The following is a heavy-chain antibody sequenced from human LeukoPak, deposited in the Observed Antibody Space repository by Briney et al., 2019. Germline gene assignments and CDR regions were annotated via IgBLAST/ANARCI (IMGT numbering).Heavy chain of an antibody. D-gene: IGHD3-10*01. CDR1: GYSFTSYW. CDR3: ARGIHYGSGSYYFDY. CDR2: IYPGDSDT. V-gene: IGHV5-51*01. Sequence: GESLKISRKGSGYSFTSYWIGWVRQMPGKGLEWMVIIYPGDSDTRYSPSSQGQVTISADKSISTAYLQWSSLKASDTAMYYCARGIHYGSGSYYFDYWGQGTLVTVSS. J-gene: IGHJ4*02.